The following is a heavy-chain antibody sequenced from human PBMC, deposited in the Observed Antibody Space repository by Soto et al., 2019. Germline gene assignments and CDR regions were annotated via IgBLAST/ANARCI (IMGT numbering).Heavy chain of an antibody. CDR2: ISYDGSNK. J-gene: IGHJ4*02. Sequence: QVQLVESGGGVVQPGRSLRLSCAASGFTFSSYGMHWVRQAPGKGLEWVAVISYDGSNKYYADSVKGRFTISRDNSKNTLYLQMNSLRAEDTAVYYCAKGSPYCGGDCLPSDYWGQGTLVTVSS. CDR1: GFTFSSYG. V-gene: IGHV3-30*18. CDR3: AKGSPYCGGDCLPSDY. D-gene: IGHD2-21*02.